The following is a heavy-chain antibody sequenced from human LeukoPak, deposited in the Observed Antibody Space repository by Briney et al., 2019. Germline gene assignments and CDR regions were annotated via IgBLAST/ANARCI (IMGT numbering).Heavy chain of an antibody. CDR2: ICYSGSI. Sequence: SETLSLTCTVSGGSISRYYWSWIRQPPGKGLEWIGYICYSGSINYNPSLKSRVTISVDTSKNQFSLKLSSVTAADTAVYYCARDKVPGDFWGPGTLVTVSS. V-gene: IGHV4-59*01. CDR3: ARDKVPGDF. J-gene: IGHJ4*02. CDR1: GGSISRYY.